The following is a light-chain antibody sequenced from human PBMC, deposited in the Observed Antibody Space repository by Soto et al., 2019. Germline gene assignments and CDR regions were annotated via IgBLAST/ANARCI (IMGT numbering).Light chain of an antibody. CDR2: GAS. Sequence: EIVLTQSPGSRYLSPGDRATLACRASQSVSGNVAWYQQIPGQPPKLLIFGASSRETGIAEKFSGSGAGTECTLAISRLEPADVALDYCQHYGAATITFGQGTRLEIK. CDR1: QSVSGN. J-gene: IGKJ5*01. CDR3: QHYGAATIT. V-gene: IGKV3-20*01.